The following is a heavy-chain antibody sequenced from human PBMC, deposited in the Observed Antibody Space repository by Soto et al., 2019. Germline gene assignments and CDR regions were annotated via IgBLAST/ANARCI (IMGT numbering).Heavy chain of an antibody. J-gene: IGHJ5*01. CDR3: AKDSISIVRGLRNWFDS. D-gene: IGHD3-10*01. CDR2: ISGSGVST. Sequence: GGSLRLSCVASGFTFTNYAMTWVRQAPGKGLEWVSAISGSGVSTYYADSVRGRFTISRDNSQTTLYLQMNSLRPEDTAVYYCAKDSISIVRGLRNWFDSWGQGTLVTVSS. CDR1: GFTFTNYA. V-gene: IGHV3-23*01.